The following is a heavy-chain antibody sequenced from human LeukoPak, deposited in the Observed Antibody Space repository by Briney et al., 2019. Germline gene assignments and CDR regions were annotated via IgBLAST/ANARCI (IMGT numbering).Heavy chain of an antibody. CDR2: IKTKTSGGTT. V-gene: IGHV3-15*01. J-gene: IGHJ3*02. CDR1: GFTFTNAL. Sequence: GGSRRLSGAASGFTFTNALMSGVRQAPGKGLEWVGRIKTKTSGGTTDYAAPVKGRFTISRDDSQSTLFLQVNSLETEDTAVYYCTTGATYSPGAFDIWGQGTMVTVSS. CDR3: TTGATYSPGAFDI. D-gene: IGHD3-16*01.